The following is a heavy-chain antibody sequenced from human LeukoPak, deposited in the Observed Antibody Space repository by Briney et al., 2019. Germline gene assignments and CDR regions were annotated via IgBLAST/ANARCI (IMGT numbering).Heavy chain of an antibody. J-gene: IGHJ4*02. CDR3: ARTGSYSTSDY. Sequence: PSETLSLTCTVSGGSISSYYWSWIRQPPGKGLEWIGYIYYSGSTNYNPSLKSRATISVDTSKNQFSLKLSSVTAADTAVYYCARTGSYSTSDYWGQGTLVTVSS. D-gene: IGHD1-26*01. V-gene: IGHV4-59*01. CDR1: GGSISSYY. CDR2: IYYSGST.